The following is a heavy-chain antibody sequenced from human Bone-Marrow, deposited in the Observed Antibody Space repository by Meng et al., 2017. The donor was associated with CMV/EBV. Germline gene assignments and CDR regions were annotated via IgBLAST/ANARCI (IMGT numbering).Heavy chain of an antibody. CDR1: GFTFSSYA. Sequence: GGSLRLSCAASGFTFSSYAMHWVRQAPGKGLEYVSAISSNGGSTYYADSVKGRFTISRDNSKNTLYLQMGSLRAEDTAVYYCARGTLGRDSSSSYYWGQGTLVTVSS. J-gene: IGHJ4*02. CDR2: ISSNGGST. V-gene: IGHV3-64*02. CDR3: ARGTLGRDSSSSYY. D-gene: IGHD6-6*01.